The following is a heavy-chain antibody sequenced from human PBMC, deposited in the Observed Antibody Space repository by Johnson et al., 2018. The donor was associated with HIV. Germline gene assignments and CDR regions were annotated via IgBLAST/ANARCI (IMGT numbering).Heavy chain of an antibody. CDR1: GFTFSTYG. D-gene: IGHD6-13*01. Sequence: QVLLVESGGGVVQPGRSLRLSCAASGFTFSTYGMHWVRQAPGKGLEWVAVTSYDGGNKYYADSVKGRLTISRDNSKNTVYLQMNSLRAEDTAVYYCARDRWGIAEQSGAFDIWGQGTMVTVSS. CDR3: ARDRWGIAEQSGAFDI. V-gene: IGHV3-30*03. CDR2: TSYDGGNK. J-gene: IGHJ3*02.